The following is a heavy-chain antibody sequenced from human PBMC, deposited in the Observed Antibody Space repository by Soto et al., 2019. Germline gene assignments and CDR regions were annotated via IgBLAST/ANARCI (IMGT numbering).Heavy chain of an antibody. V-gene: IGHV3-30-3*01. CDR1: GFTFSSYA. Sequence: GWSLILSCAASGFTFSSYAIHWVRQAPGKSLEWVAVISYDGSNKYYADSVKFRFTISRDNSKNTLYLQMNSLRAEDTAVYYCARDPAHHCSGGSCSFDYWGQGTLVTVSS. CDR2: ISYDGSNK. J-gene: IGHJ4*02. CDR3: ARDPAHHCSGGSCSFDY. D-gene: IGHD2-15*01.